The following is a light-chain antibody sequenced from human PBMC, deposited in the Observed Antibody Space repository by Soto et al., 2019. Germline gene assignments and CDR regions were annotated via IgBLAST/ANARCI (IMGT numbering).Light chain of an antibody. CDR3: QQSYSSPGT. Sequence: DIQMTQSPSSLSASVGERVTITCRASQSIDKYLNWYQHKPGKAPYLLIYAASHLRSGVPTRFSGSATGTSFPLTISSLQYEDLATYYCQQSYSSPGTFGRGTKVELK. V-gene: IGKV1-39*01. CDR1: QSIDKY. J-gene: IGKJ1*01. CDR2: AAS.